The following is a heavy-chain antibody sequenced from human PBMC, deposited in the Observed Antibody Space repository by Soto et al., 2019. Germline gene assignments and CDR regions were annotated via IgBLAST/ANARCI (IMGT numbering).Heavy chain of an antibody. CDR1: GGSISSSSYY. CDR3: AGRASTLQGYYFDY. J-gene: IGHJ4*02. CDR2: IYYSGST. Sequence: SETLSLTCTVSGGSISSSSYYWGWIRQPPGKGLEWIGSIYYSGSTYYNPSLKSRVTISVDTSKNQFSLKLSSVTAADTAVYFCAGRASTLQGYYFDYWGQGTLVTVSS. D-gene: IGHD2-2*01. V-gene: IGHV4-39*01.